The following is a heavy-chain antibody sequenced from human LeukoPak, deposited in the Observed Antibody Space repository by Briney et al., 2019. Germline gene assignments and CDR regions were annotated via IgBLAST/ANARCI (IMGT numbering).Heavy chain of an antibody. J-gene: IGHJ4*02. V-gene: IGHV3-48*03. CDR2: ISSSGSTI. D-gene: IGHD2-21*02. CDR1: GFTFSSYE. Sequence: GGSLRLSCAASGFTFSSYEMNWVRQAPGKGLEWVSYISSSGSTIYYADSVKGRFTISRDNAKNSLYLQMNSLRAEVTAVYYCARGTATAIDYWGQGTLVTVS. CDR3: ARGTATAIDY.